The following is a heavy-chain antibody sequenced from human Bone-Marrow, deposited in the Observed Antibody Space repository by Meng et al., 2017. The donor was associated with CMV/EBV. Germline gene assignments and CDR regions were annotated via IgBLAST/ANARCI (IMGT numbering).Heavy chain of an antibody. J-gene: IGHJ4*02. CDR1: GFTFSDYY. D-gene: IGHD6-25*01. CDR3: ARSSPIGTAVDY. CDR2: ISSSGSTI. Sequence: GESLKISCAASGFTFSDYYMSWIRQAPGKGLEWVSYISSSGSTIYYADSVKGRFTISRDNAKNTLFLQMNSLRAEDTAVYYCARSSPIGTAVDYWGQGTLVTVSS. V-gene: IGHV3-11*04.